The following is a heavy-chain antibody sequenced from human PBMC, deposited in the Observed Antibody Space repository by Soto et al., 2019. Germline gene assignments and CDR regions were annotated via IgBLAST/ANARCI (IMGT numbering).Heavy chain of an antibody. J-gene: IGHJ6*02. CDR2: INPNSGGT. D-gene: IGHD3-3*01. V-gene: IGHV1-2*04. Sequence: ASVKVSCKASGYTLTGYYMHWVRQAPGQGLEWMGWINPNSGGTNYAQKFQGWVTMTRDTSISTAYMELSRLRSDDTAVYYCARTYYDFWSGYLGAPYYYYGMDVWGQGTTVTVSS. CDR3: ARTYYDFWSGYLGAPYYYYGMDV. CDR1: GYTLTGYY.